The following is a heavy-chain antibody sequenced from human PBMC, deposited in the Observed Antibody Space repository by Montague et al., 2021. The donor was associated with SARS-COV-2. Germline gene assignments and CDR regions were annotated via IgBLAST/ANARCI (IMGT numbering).Heavy chain of an antibody. CDR1: GFTFSSYE. CDR2: ISNSGSTI. Sequence: SLRLSCAASGFTFSSYEMNWVRQAPGKGLEWVSYISNSGSTICYADSVKGRFTISRDNSKNSLYLQMNSLRAEDTAVYYSTREPPTYYDRLTGYETPSGMDVWSQGNTVTVSS. V-gene: IGHV3-48*03. CDR3: TREPPTYYDRLTGYETPSGMDV. D-gene: IGHD3-9*01. J-gene: IGHJ6*02.